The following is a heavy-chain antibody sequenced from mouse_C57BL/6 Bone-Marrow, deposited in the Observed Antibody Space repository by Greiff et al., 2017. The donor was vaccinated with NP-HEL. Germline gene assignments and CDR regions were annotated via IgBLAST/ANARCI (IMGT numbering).Heavy chain of an antibody. CDR2: FHPYNDDT. CDR1: GYTFTTYP. V-gene: IGHV1-47*01. Sequence: QVQLKQSGAELVKPGASVKMSCKASGYTFTTYPIEWMKQNHGKSLEWIGNFHPYNDDTKYNEKFKGKATLTVEKSSSTVYLELSRLTSDDSAVYYCARGRGSYYYGSSPYYCDYWGQGTTLTVSS. J-gene: IGHJ2*01. CDR3: ARGRGSYYYGSSPYYCDY. D-gene: IGHD1-1*01.